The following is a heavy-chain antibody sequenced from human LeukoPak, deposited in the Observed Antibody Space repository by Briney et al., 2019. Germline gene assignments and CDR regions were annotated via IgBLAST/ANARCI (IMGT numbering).Heavy chain of an antibody. J-gene: IGHJ3*02. CDR3: ARRLKIFGVGAGDAFDI. CDR2: IYYSGST. CDR1: GGSISPYY. D-gene: IGHD3-3*01. Sequence: SETLSLTCTVSGGSISPYYWTWIRQPPGKGLEWIGYIYYSGSTNYNPSLKSRVTISLDTSKNQFSLKLSSVTAADMAVYYCARRLKIFGVGAGDAFDIWGQGTMVTVSS. V-gene: IGHV4-59*01.